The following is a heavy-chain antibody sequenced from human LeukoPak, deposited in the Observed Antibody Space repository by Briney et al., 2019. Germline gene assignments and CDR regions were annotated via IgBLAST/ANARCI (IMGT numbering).Heavy chain of an antibody. J-gene: IGHJ4*02. CDR2: ISSNGGST. CDR3: VQASIGPSFL. Sequence: PGGSLRLSCSASGFTFSHYAMHWVRQAPGKGLEYVSAISSNGGSTYYADSVKGRFTISRDNSKNTLYLQMSSLRAEDTAVYYCVQASIGPSFLWGQGTLVTVSS. D-gene: IGHD3-16*01. V-gene: IGHV3-64D*06. CDR1: GFTFSHYA.